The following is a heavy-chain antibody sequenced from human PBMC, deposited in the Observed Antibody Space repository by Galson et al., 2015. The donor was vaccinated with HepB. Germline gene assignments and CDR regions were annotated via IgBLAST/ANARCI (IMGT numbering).Heavy chain of an antibody. Sequence: SVKVSCKASGYTFTGYYMHWVRQAPGQGLEWMGWINPNSGGTNYAQKFQGRVTMTRDTSISTAYMELSRLRSDDTAVYYCARGDVVVTIFGVVWSMDYWGQGTLVTVSS. V-gene: IGHV1-2*02. CDR1: GYTFTGYY. CDR3: ARGDVVVTIFGVVWSMDY. J-gene: IGHJ4*02. CDR2: INPNSGGT. D-gene: IGHD3-3*01.